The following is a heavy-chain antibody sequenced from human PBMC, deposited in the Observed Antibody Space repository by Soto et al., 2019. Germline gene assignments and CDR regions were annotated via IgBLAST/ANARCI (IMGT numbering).Heavy chain of an antibody. CDR1: GGSFSGYY. Sequence: SETLSLTCAVYGGSFSGYYWSWIRQPPGKGLEWIGEINHSGSTNYNPSLKSRVTISVDTSKNQFSLKLSSVTAADTAVYYCARGPPYYDFWSGYSLRGPVMDVWGQGTTVTSP. J-gene: IGHJ6*02. D-gene: IGHD3-3*01. CDR2: INHSGST. V-gene: IGHV4-34*01. CDR3: ARGPPYYDFWSGYSLRGPVMDV.